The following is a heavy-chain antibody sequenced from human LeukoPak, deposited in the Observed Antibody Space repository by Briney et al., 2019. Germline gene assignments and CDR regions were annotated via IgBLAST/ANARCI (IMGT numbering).Heavy chain of an antibody. V-gene: IGHV3-48*01. CDR2: ISRSSTII. D-gene: IGHD6-13*01. Sequence: GGSLRLSCAASVFTFSRCFMNWVRQAPGKGLEWVSYISRSSTIIYYADSMKGRFTISRDNSKNTLYLQMNSLRAEDTAVYYCASGVAAAGYYFDYWGQGTLVTVSS. J-gene: IGHJ4*02. CDR1: VFTFSRCF. CDR3: ASGVAAAGYYFDY.